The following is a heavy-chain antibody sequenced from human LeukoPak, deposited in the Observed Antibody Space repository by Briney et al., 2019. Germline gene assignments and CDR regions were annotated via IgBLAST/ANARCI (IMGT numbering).Heavy chain of an antibody. Sequence: GESLKISCKGSGYSFTSYWIGWVRQMPGKGLEWMGIIYPGDSDTRYSPSSQGQVTISADKSISTAYLQWSSLKASDTAMYYCARRYCSSTSCYVFDYWGQGTLVTVSS. V-gene: IGHV5-51*01. CDR2: IYPGDSDT. J-gene: IGHJ4*02. CDR1: GYSFTSYW. D-gene: IGHD2-2*01. CDR3: ARRYCSSTSCYVFDY.